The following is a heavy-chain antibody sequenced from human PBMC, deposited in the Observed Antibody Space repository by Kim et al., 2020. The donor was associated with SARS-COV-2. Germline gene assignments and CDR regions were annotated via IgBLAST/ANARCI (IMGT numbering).Heavy chain of an antibody. CDR3: ARDDTPNTVLLYFDWLLPNDAFDI. J-gene: IGHJ3*02. D-gene: IGHD3-9*01. CDR2: ISSISSTI. Sequence: GGSLRLSCAASGFTFSSYSMNWVRQAPGKGLEWVSYISSISSTIYYADSVKGRFTISRDNAKNSLYLQMNSLRAEDTAVYYCARDDTPNTVLLYFDWLLPNDAFDICGQGTMVTVSS. V-gene: IGHV3-48*04. CDR1: GFTFSSYS.